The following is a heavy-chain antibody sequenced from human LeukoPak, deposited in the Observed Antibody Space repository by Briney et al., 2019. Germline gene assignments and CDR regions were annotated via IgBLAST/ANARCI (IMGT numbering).Heavy chain of an antibody. CDR1: GGSISSSSYY. V-gene: IGHV4-39*01. Sequence: SETLSLTCTVSGGSISSSSYYWSWIRQPPGKGLEWIGEINHSGSTNYNPSLKSRVTISVDTSKNQFSLKLSSVTAADTAVYYCARHIRGYYDSSGYSYWGQGTLVAVSS. CDR3: ARHIRGYYDSSGYSY. J-gene: IGHJ4*02. CDR2: INHSGST. D-gene: IGHD3-22*01.